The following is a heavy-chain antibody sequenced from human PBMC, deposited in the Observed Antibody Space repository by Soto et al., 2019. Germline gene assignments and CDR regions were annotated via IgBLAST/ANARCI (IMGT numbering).Heavy chain of an antibody. V-gene: IGHV3-30-3*01. Sequence: PGGSLRLSCAASGFTFSSYAMHWVRQAPGKGLEWVAVISYDGSNKYYADSVKGRFTISRDNSKNTLYLQMNSLRAEDTAVYYCARDYYYENYFDYWGQGTLVTVSS. J-gene: IGHJ4*02. D-gene: IGHD3-22*01. CDR3: ARDYYYENYFDY. CDR1: GFTFSSYA. CDR2: ISYDGSNK.